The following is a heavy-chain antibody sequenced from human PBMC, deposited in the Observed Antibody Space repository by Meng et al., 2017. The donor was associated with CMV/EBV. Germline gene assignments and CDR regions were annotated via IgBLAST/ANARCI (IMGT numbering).Heavy chain of an antibody. J-gene: IGHJ3*02. Sequence: GESLKISCAASGFTFSSYEMNWVCQAPGKGLEWVSYISSSGSTIYYADSVKGRFTISRDNAKNSLYLQMNSLRAEDTAVYYCARSMTLGAFDIWGQGTMVTVSS. CDR1: GFTFSSYE. CDR2: ISSSGSTI. D-gene: IGHD2-21*02. CDR3: ARSMTLGAFDI. V-gene: IGHV3-48*03.